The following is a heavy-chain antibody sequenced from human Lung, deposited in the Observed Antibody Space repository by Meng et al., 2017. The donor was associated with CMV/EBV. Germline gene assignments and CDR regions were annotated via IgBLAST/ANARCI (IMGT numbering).Heavy chain of an antibody. Sequence: SETLSLTCTVSGYSISSGYYWGWIRQPPGKGLEWIGSIYHSGSTYYNPSLKSRVTISVDTSKNQFSLKLSSVTAADTAVYYCARSPRELAGDLRRLDPWGQGXLVTVSS. CDR1: GYSISSGYY. V-gene: IGHV4-38-2*02. CDR2: IYHSGST. D-gene: IGHD7-27*01. CDR3: ARSPRELAGDLRRLDP. J-gene: IGHJ5*02.